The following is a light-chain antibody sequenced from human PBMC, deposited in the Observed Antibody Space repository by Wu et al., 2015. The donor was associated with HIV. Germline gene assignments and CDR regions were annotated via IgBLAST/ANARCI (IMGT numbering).Light chain of an antibody. CDR1: QSVSSY. J-gene: IGKJ4*01. V-gene: IGKV3-11*01. Sequence: ENVLTQSPATLSLSPGERATLSCRASQSVSSYLAWYQQKPGQAPRLLIYGASHRAIGIPARFSGSGSGTDFTLTISSLEPEDVAVYYCQQRSNGLTFGGGTKVEIK. CDR2: GAS. CDR3: QQRSNGLT.